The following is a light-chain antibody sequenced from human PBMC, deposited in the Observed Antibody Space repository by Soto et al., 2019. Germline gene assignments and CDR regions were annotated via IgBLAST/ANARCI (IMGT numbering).Light chain of an antibody. V-gene: IGKV1-5*03. CDR1: QTISSW. CDR3: QQSYNTPRT. CDR2: KAS. J-gene: IGKJ1*01. Sequence: DIQMTQSPSTLSGSVGDRVTITCRASQTISSWLAWYQQKPGKAPKLLIYKASTLKSGVPSRFSGSGSGTDFTLTISSLQPEDFATYFCQQSYNTPRTFGQGTKVDIX.